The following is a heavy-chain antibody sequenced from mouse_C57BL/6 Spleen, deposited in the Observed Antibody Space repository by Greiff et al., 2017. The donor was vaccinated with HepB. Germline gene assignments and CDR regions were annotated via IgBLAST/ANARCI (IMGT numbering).Heavy chain of an antibody. CDR3: VRHPDGYAMDY. D-gene: IGHD2-3*01. V-gene: IGHV10-1*01. CDR2: IRSKSNNYAT. Sequence: EVQLQESGGGLVQPKGSLKLSCAASGFSFNTYAMNWVRQAPGKGLEWVARIRSKSNNYATYYADSVKDRFTISRDDSESMLYLQMNNLKTEDTAMYYCVRHPDGYAMDYWGQGTSVTVSS. J-gene: IGHJ4*01. CDR1: GFSFNTYA.